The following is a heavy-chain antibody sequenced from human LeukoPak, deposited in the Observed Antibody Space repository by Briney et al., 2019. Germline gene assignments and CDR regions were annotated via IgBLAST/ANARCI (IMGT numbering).Heavy chain of an antibody. CDR3: ARPDYGDYLRTYYFDS. Sequence: SETLSLTCAVYGGSFSGYYWSWIRQPPGKGLEWIGEVNHSGNTNYNSSLKSRVTISVDTSKNQFSLKVSSVTAADTAVYYCARPDYGDYLRTYYFDSWGQGILVTVSS. CDR2: VNHSGNT. D-gene: IGHD4-17*01. J-gene: IGHJ4*02. V-gene: IGHV4-34*01. CDR1: GGSFSGYY.